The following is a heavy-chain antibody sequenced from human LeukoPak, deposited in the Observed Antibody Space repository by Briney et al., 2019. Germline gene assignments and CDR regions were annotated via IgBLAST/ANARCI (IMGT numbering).Heavy chain of an antibody. CDR3: ARDRQLLGDPDWFDP. D-gene: IGHD2-2*01. CDR2: IYYSGST. J-gene: IGHJ5*02. Sequence: SETLSLTCAVSGGSISSSYYWGWIRQPPGKGLEWIGSIYYSGSTYYNPSLKSRVTISVDTSKNQFSLKLSSVTAADTAVYYCARDRQLLGDPDWFDPWGQGTLVTVSS. CDR1: GGSISSSYY. V-gene: IGHV4-39*07.